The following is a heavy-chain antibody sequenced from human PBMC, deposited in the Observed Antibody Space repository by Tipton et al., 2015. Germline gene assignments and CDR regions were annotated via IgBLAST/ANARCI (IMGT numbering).Heavy chain of an antibody. V-gene: IGHV1-69*01. CDR1: GGTFSSSV. J-gene: IGHJ6*02. Sequence: QLVQSGAEVKKPGSSVKVSCKASGGTFSSSVISWVRQAPGQGLEWMGGIIPNSDTPNYAQKLQGRVTITADESTSTAYMELSSLRSDDTAVYYCARLRFATFGVGPNFYYGMDVWGQGTTVTVS. CDR2: IIPNSDTP. D-gene: IGHD3-3*01. CDR3: ARLRFATFGVGPNFYYGMDV.